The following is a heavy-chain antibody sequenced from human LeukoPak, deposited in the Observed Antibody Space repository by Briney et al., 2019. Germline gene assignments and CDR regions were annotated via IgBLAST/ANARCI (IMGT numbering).Heavy chain of an antibody. CDR1: DDSISTYY. J-gene: IGHJ4*02. Sequence: LETLSLTCTVSDDSISTYYWSWIRQPPGKGLEWIGYLYYTGYTKYNPSLKSRVTISLGTSKNQFSLKLTSVTAADTAVYYCARDPAYGGYEGSFDYWGQGVLVTVSS. CDR2: LYYTGYT. V-gene: IGHV4-59*01. D-gene: IGHD5-12*01. CDR3: ARDPAYGGYEGSFDY.